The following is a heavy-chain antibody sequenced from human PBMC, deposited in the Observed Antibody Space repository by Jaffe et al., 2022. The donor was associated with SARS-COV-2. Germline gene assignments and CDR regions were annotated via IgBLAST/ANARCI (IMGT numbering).Heavy chain of an antibody. CDR1: GYTFTSYD. V-gene: IGHV1-8*01. CDR3: ARLVYGDADFPFYPFFDF. Sequence: QVQLVQSGAEVKKPGASVKVSCKASGYTFTSYDINWVRQATGQGLEWVGGMNPDTGDTVYAQNFQGRVTMTRDTSINTAYLELSSLRSEDTAVYYCARLVYGDADFPFYPFFDFWGQGTLVTVSS. CDR2: MNPDTGDT. D-gene: IGHD4-17*01. J-gene: IGHJ4*02.